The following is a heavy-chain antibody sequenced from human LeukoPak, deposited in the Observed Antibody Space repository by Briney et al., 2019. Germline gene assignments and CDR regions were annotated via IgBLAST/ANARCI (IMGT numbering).Heavy chain of an antibody. CDR2: INHSGSP. J-gene: IGHJ4*02. Sequence: PSEPLSLTCGVYGGPFSGYYWTWIRQPPGKGLEWIGDINHSGSPKYNPSLKSRVTISLDTSKNQFSLNLTSVTAADTALYYCARKFEYWGQGTLVTVSS. V-gene: IGHV4-34*01. CDR3: ARKFEY. CDR1: GGPFSGYY.